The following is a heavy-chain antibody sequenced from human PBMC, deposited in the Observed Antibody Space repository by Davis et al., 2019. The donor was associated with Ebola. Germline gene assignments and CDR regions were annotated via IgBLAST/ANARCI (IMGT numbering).Heavy chain of an antibody. CDR2: IYYSGST. V-gene: IGHV4-39*01. D-gene: IGHD6-13*01. CDR3: ARRAAAGTFPWFDP. J-gene: IGHJ5*02. Sequence: PSETLSLTCTVSGGSISSRSYYWGWTRQPPGKGLEWIGSIYYSGSTYYNPSLKSRITISVDTSKNQFSLKLSSVTAADTAVYYCARRAAAGTFPWFDPWGQGTLVTVSS. CDR1: GGSISSRSYY.